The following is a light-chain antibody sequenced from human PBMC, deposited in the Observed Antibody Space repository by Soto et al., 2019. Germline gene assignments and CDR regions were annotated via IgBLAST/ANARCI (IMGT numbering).Light chain of an antibody. CDR1: QSLLQSDGYNY. Sequence: IVMTQSPLSLPVTPGEPASISCRSSQSLLQSDGYNYLDWYLQKPGQSPQLLIYLGSNRASGVPDRFSGSGSGTDFTLSISSVEAEDVGVYYCMQALQTPLTFGQGTKLEIK. CDR2: LGS. CDR3: MQALQTPLT. V-gene: IGKV2-28*01. J-gene: IGKJ2*01.